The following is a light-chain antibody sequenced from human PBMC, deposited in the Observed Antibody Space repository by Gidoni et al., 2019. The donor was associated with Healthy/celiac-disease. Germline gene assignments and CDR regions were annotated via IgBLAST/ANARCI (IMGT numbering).Light chain of an antibody. V-gene: IGKV1-5*03. CDR3: QQYNSYRT. J-gene: IGKJ1*01. Sequence: DTQMTQSPSTLSASVGDRVTITCRASQSISSWLAWYQQKPGKAPKLLTYKASSLESGVPSRFSGSGSGTEFTLTISSLQPDDFATYYCQQYNSYRTFGQGTKVEIK. CDR1: QSISSW. CDR2: KAS.